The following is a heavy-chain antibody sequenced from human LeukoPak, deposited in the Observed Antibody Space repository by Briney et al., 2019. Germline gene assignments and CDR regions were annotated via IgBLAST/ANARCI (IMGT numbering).Heavy chain of an antibody. V-gene: IGHV3-21*01. CDR1: GFTFRSYR. CDR2: LNRSCKFI. CDR3: ARDTVLRFLEWLSPVGEDLGVDY. Sequence: GSLRLSCAASGFTFRSYRMKLGRPAPGKGLELVLSLNRSCKFIYYADSVKGRFTISRDNAKNSLYLQMNSLRAEDTAVYYCARDTVLRFLEWLSPVGEDLGVDYWGQGTLVTVSS. D-gene: IGHD3-3*01. J-gene: IGHJ4*02.